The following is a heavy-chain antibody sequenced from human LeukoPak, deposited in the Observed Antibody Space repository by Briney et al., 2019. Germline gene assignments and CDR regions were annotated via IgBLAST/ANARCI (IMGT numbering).Heavy chain of an antibody. CDR2: ISSSGSTI. Sequence: GGSLRLSCAASGFTFSSYEMNWVRQAPGKGLEWVSYISSSGSTIYYADSVKGRFTISRDNAKNSLYLQMNSLRAEDTAVYYCAREGSYDSSGYPSDYWGQGTLVTVSS. J-gene: IGHJ4*02. D-gene: IGHD3-22*01. CDR1: GFTFSSYE. CDR3: AREGSYDSSGYPSDY. V-gene: IGHV3-48*03.